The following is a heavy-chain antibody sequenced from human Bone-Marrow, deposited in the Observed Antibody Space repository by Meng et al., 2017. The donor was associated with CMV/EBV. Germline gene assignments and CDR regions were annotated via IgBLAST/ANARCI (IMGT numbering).Heavy chain of an antibody. CDR3: ASQGYCSSTSCYGDWYFDL. V-gene: IGHV5-10-1*01. D-gene: IGHD2-2*01. CDR1: FASYW. Sequence: FASYWVSWVRQMPVKGLEWVGRIDPSDSYTSCSRSFQGHVTISADKSISTAYLQWSSLKASDTAMYYCASQGYCSSTSCYGDWYFDLWGRGTLVTVSS. CDR2: IDPSDSYT. J-gene: IGHJ2*01.